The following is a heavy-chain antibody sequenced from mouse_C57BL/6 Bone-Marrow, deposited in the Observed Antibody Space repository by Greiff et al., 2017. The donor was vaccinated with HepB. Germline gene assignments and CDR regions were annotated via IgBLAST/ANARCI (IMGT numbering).Heavy chain of an antibody. D-gene: IGHD2-3*01. CDR1: GFSFTSYG. J-gene: IGHJ4*01. CDR3: ARLDGYYAMDY. V-gene: IGHV2-2*01. Sequence: QVQLKESGPGLVQPSQSLSITCTVSGFSFTSYGVHWVRQSPGKGLEWLGVIWSGGSTDYNAAFIYRLSISKDNYKSQVFFKMNSLQADDTAIYYCARLDGYYAMDYWGQGTSVTVSS. CDR2: IWSGGST.